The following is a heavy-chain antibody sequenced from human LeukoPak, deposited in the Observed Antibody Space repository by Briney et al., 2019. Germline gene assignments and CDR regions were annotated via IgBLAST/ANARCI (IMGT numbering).Heavy chain of an antibody. V-gene: IGHV7-4-1*02. D-gene: IGHD6-13*01. CDR3: ARDVAAAGLGVYYYYGMDV. CDR2: INTNTGNP. CDR1: GYSFTSFA. J-gene: IGHJ6*02. Sequence: ASVKVSCKASGYSFTSFAMNWVRQAPGQGLEWMGWINTNTGNPTYAQGFTGRFVFSLDTSVSTAYLQISSLKAEDTAVYYCARDVAAAGLGVYYYYGMDVWGQGTTVTVSS.